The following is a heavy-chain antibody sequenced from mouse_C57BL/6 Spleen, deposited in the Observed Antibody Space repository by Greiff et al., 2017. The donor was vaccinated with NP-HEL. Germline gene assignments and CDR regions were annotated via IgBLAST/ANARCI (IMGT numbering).Heavy chain of an antibody. Sequence: EVQLVESGGGLVKPGGSLKLSCAASGFTFSDYGMHWVRQAPEKGLEWVAYISSGSSTIYYADTVKGRFTISRDNAKHTLFLQMTSLRSEDTAMYYCASGYDYEDFDYWGQGTTLTVSS. CDR3: ASGYDYEDFDY. CDR2: ISSGSSTI. J-gene: IGHJ2*01. V-gene: IGHV5-17*01. D-gene: IGHD2-4*01. CDR1: GFTFSDYG.